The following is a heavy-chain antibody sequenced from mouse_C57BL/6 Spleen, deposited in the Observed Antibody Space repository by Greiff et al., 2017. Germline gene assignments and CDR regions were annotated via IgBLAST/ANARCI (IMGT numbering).Heavy chain of an antibody. Sequence: EVLLVESGGDLVKPGGSLKLSCAASGFTFSSYGMSWVRQTPDKRLEWVATISSGGRYTYYPDSVKGRFTISRDNAKNTLYLQLSSLKSEDTDMYYGGRHDYYSKEYYLDYWGQGTTVTVSS. J-gene: IGHJ2*01. CDR2: ISSGGRYT. CDR1: GFTFSSYG. D-gene: IGHD2-5*01. V-gene: IGHV5-6*01. CDR3: GRHDYYSKEYYLDY.